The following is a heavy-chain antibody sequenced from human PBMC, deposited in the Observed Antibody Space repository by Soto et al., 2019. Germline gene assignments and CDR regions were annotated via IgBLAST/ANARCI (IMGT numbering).Heavy chain of an antibody. D-gene: IGHD6-13*01. V-gene: IGHV3-23*01. Sequence: PGGSLRLSCAVSGFTFSSYAMSWVRQAPGKGLEWVSGISGSGGSTNYADSVKGRFTISRDNSKNTLYLQMNSLRAEDMAIYYRAFPGMAATGKTGFDYWGQGT. J-gene: IGHJ4*02. CDR2: ISGSGGST. CDR3: AFPGMAATGKTGFDY. CDR1: GFTFSSYA.